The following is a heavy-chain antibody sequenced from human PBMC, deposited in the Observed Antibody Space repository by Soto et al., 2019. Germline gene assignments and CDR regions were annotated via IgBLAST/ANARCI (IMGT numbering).Heavy chain of an antibody. CDR1: GGSFSGYY. V-gene: IGHV4-34*01. CDR3: ARGLTAMASFDY. D-gene: IGHD5-18*01. CDR2: INHSGST. Sequence: QVQLQQWGAGLLKPSETLSLTCAVYGGSFSGYYWSWIRQPPGKGLEWIGEINHSGSTNYNPSRKSGATISVDTSKNQFSLKLSSVTAADTAVYYCARGLTAMASFDYWGQGTLVTVSS. J-gene: IGHJ4*02.